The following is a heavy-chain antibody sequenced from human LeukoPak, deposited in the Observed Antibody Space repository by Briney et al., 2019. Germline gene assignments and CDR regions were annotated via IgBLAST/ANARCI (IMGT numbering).Heavy chain of an antibody. CDR1: GFTFSSYS. Sequence: GGSLRFSCAASGFTFSSYSMNWVRQAPGKGLEWVSSISSSSSYIYYADSVKGRFTISRDNAKNSLYLQMNSLRAEDTAVYYCARVTSGSYGDYPLDYWGQGTLVTVSS. CDR3: ARVTSGSYGDYPLDY. J-gene: IGHJ4*02. D-gene: IGHD4-17*01. V-gene: IGHV3-21*01. CDR2: ISSSSSYI.